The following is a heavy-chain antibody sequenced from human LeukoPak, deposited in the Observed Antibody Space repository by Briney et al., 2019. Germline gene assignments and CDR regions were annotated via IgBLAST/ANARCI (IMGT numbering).Heavy chain of an antibody. V-gene: IGHV1-2*02. Sequence: GASVKVSCKASGYTFTDFYIHWVRQAPGQGLEWMGWINPNSGGTNYPQEFQGRVTMTRDTSISTAYMELSRLRSDDTAVYYCARSLILIKYFDSWGQGTLVKVSS. CDR3: ARSLILIKYFDS. CDR1: GYTFTDFY. J-gene: IGHJ4*02. CDR2: INPNSGGT.